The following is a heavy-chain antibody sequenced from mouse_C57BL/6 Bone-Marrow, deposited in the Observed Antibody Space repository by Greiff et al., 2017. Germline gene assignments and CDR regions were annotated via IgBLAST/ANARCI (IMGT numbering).Heavy chain of an antibody. J-gene: IGHJ4*01. CDR3: ARASDGYYYAMDY. V-gene: IGHV1-55*01. CDR2: IYPGSGST. D-gene: IGHD2-3*01. Sequence: QVQLQQPGAELVKPGASVKMSCKASGYTFTSYWITWVKQRPGQGLEWIGDIYPGSGSTNYNEKFKSKATLTVDTSSSTAYMQLSSLTSEASAVYDCARASDGYYYAMDYWGQGTSVTVSS. CDR1: GYTFTSYW.